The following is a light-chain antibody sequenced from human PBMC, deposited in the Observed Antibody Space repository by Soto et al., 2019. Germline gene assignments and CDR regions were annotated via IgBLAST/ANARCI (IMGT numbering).Light chain of an antibody. Sequence: DIVMTQSPLSLPVTPGEPASISCRSSQSLLHSNGYNYLDWYLQKPVQSPQLLSYLGSNRTSGVPERFSGSGSGTDFTLKTSSVEAEDVGGYYCTQALQTPLTFGGGTHVEIK. J-gene: IGKJ4*01. CDR3: TQALQTPLT. V-gene: IGKV2-28*01. CDR2: LGS. CDR1: QSLLHSNGYNY.